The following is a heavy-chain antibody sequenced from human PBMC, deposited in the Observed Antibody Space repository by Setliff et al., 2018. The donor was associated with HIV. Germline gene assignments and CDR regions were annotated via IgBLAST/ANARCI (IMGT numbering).Heavy chain of an antibody. J-gene: IGHJ4*02. Sequence: ASVKVSCKASGYTFIAYGISWVRRAPGQGLEWMGWIGPYNDRTEYEQKFQGRVTMTTDTSANTAYMELRSLGSDDTAVYYCARDGHLYGQPFDYWGQGALVTVSS. CDR1: GYTFIAYG. CDR2: IGPYNDRT. D-gene: IGHD3-10*01. CDR3: ARDGHLYGQPFDY. V-gene: IGHV1-18*01.